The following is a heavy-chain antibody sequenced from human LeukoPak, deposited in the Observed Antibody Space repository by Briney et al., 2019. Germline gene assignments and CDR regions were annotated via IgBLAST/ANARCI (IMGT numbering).Heavy chain of an antibody. Sequence: PGGSLRLSCAASGFTFSSYGIHWVRQAPGKGLEWVAFIRYDGSNKYYADSVKGRFTISRDNSKNTLYLQMNSLRAEDTAVYYCAKAGGQYYYGLGWFDPWGQGTLVTVSS. CDR3: AKAGGQYYYGLGWFDP. CDR2: IRYDGSNK. J-gene: IGHJ5*02. CDR1: GFTFSSYG. D-gene: IGHD3-10*01. V-gene: IGHV3-30*02.